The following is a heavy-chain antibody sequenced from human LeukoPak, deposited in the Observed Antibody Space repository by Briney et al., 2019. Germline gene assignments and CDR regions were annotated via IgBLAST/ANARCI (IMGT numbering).Heavy chain of an antibody. J-gene: IGHJ4*02. V-gene: IGHV3-30*18. CDR3: AKGRSEWELSADY. D-gene: IGHD1-26*01. CDR2: ISYDGSNK. Sequence: GGSLRLSCAASGFTFSSYGMHWVRQAPGKGLEWVAVISYDGSNKYYAGSVKGRFTISRDNSKNTLYLQMNSLRAEDTAVYYCAKGRSEWELSADYWGQGTLVTVSS. CDR1: GFTFSSYG.